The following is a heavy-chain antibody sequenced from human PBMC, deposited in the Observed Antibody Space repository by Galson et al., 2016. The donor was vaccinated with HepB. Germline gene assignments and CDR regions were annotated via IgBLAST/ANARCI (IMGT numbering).Heavy chain of an antibody. J-gene: IGHJ3*02. CDR3: AKGSATPVVVPQADAFDS. CDR2: IIPIFGPT. V-gene: IGHV1-69*13. D-gene: IGHD2-15*01. Sequence: SVKVSCKASGGTFSTYAINWVRHAPGQGLEWMGGIIPIFGPTNYAQKFQGRVTITADESTTTAYMELSSLTLEDTAVYYCAKGSATPVVVPQADAFDSWGQATMVTVSS. CDR1: GGTFSTYA.